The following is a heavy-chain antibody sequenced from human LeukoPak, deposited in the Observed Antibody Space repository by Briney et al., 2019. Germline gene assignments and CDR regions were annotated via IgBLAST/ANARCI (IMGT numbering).Heavy chain of an antibody. Sequence: PGGSLRLSCVASGLTSRNYAMTCVRRPPGKRLECVSSITGSGDRTYYADSVKGRFTISRDSSKNTLFLQMNNLRADDTAVYYCAARPVADDPAPFDYWGQGTRVTVSS. CDR2: ITGSGDRT. J-gene: IGHJ4*02. CDR1: GLTSRNYA. D-gene: IGHD6-19*01. V-gene: IGHV3-23*01. CDR3: AARPVADDPAPFDY.